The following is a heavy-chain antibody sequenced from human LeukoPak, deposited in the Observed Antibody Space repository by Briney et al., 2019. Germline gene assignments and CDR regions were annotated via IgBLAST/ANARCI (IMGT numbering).Heavy chain of an antibody. D-gene: IGHD2-15*01. Sequence: PSETLSLTCTVSGGSISSYYWSWIRQPPGKGLEWIGYIYYSGSTNYNPSLKSRVTISVDTSKNQFSLKLSSVTAADTAVYYCARRGHCSGGSCYFSYYYMDVWGKGTTVTVSS. V-gene: IGHV4-59*01. CDR2: IYYSGST. CDR1: GGSISSYY. CDR3: ARRGHCSGGSCYFSYYYMDV. J-gene: IGHJ6*03.